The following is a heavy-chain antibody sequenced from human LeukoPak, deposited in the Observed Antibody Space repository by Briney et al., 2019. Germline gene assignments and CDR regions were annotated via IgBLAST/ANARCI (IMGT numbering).Heavy chain of an antibody. Sequence: EGSLRLSCAASGFTLSPYWIHWVRQAPGRGLVWVSRNPDGSRRGYADSVKGRFTISRDNAKNTVYLQMDSLRAEDTAMYYCTRDFDHGGGLWGQGTLVTVSS. J-gene: IGHJ4*02. CDR1: GFTLSPYW. V-gene: IGHV3-74*01. CDR2: NPDGSRR. D-gene: IGHD3-9*01. CDR3: TRDFDHGGGL.